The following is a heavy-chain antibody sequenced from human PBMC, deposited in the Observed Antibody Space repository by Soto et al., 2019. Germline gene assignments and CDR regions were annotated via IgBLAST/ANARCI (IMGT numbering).Heavy chain of an antibody. CDR2: IYYSGST. CDR3: AREGIAAAGSKQSYYYYYYTDV. Sequence: QVQLQESGPGLVKPSETLSLTCTVSGGSISSYYWSWIRQPPGKGLEWIGYIYYSGSTNDNPSLKSRVTISVDTSKNQFSLKLSSVTAADTAVYYCAREGIAAAGSKQSYYYYYYTDVWGKGTTVTVSS. V-gene: IGHV4-59*01. CDR1: GGSISSYY. D-gene: IGHD6-13*01. J-gene: IGHJ6*03.